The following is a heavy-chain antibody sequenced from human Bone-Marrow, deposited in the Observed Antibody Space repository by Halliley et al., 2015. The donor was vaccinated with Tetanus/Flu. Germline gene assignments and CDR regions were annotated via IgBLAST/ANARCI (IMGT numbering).Heavy chain of an antibody. Sequence: YTGNTQYNPSLKSRVTLSVDTSKNQFSLNLSSVTAADTAVYYCARVGGNYDYVWGSYRYIRYFDYWGQGTLVTVSS. J-gene: IGHJ4*02. D-gene: IGHD3-16*02. CDR3: ARVGGNYDYVWGSYRYIRYFDY. CDR2: YTGNT. V-gene: IGHV4-30-4*01.